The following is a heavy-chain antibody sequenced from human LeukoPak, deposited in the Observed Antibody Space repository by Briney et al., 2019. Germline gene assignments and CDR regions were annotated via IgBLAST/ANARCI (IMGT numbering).Heavy chain of an antibody. D-gene: IGHD2-2*01. CDR3: ARQPDIVVVAGGWFDP. J-gene: IGHJ5*02. CDR1: GGSISSSSYY. CDR2: IYYSGST. V-gene: IGHV4-39*01. Sequence: SETLSLTCTVSGGSISSSSYYWGWIRQPPGKGLEWIGSIYYSGSTYYNPSLKSRVTISVDTSKNQFSLKLSSVTAADTAVYYCARQPDIVVVAGGWFDPWGQGTLVTVSS.